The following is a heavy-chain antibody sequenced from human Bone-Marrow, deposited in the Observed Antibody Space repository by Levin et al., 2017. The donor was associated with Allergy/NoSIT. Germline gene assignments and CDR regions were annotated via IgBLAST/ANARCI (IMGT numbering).Heavy chain of an antibody. V-gene: IGHV3-53*01. J-gene: IGHJ6*02. CDR2: IYSGGGT. CDR1: GFTVSNNF. Sequence: GESLKISCAASGFTVSNNFMSWVRQAPGKGLECVSIIYSGGGTDYADSVKGRFTISRDNSKNTLFLHMNSLRAEDSGVYYCAIKSDQLLKKMGDVWGQGTTVIVSS. D-gene: IGHD2-2*01. CDR3: AIKSDQLLKKMGDV.